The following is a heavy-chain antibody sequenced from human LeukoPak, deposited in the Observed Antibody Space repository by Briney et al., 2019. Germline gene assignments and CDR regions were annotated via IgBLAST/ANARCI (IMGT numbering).Heavy chain of an antibody. Sequence: PGGSLRLSCAASGFTFSNYMMHWVRQAPGKGLVWVSRIKSDGITITYADSVKGRFTISRDNAKNTLYLQMNSLRAEDTAVYYCARDKGKIALDHWGQGTLITVSS. CDR1: GFTFSNYM. V-gene: IGHV3-74*01. CDR2: IKSDGITI. CDR3: ARDKGKIALDH. J-gene: IGHJ4*02.